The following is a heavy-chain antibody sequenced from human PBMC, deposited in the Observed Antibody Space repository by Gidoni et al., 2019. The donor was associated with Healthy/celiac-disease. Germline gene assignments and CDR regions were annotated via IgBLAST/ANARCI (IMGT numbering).Heavy chain of an antibody. D-gene: IGHD2-2*01. V-gene: IGHV3-30*18. CDR1: GFTFSSSG. Sequence: QVQLVESGGGVVQPGRSLRLSCAASGFTFSSSGMHWVRQAPGKGLEWVAVISYDGSNKYYADSVKGRFTISRDKSKNTLYLQMNSLRAEDTAVYYCAKDRACSSTSCHPYYYYGMDVWGQGTTVTVSS. CDR3: AKDRACSSTSCHPYYYYGMDV. J-gene: IGHJ6*02. CDR2: ISYDGSNK.